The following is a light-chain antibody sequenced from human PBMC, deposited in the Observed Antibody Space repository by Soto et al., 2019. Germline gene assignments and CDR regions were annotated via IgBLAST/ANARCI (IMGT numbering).Light chain of an antibody. CDR3: QQHGRSPYT. CDR2: GAF. V-gene: IGKV3-20*01. Sequence: DTELTQSPGTLSLSPGERATLSCRASQSVTSSYLAWYQQKPGQAPRLLIYGAFNRATGIPDRFSGSGSGTDFTLTISRLEPEDFGGYYCQQHGRSPYTFGQGTKVEIK. CDR1: QSVTSSY. J-gene: IGKJ2*01.